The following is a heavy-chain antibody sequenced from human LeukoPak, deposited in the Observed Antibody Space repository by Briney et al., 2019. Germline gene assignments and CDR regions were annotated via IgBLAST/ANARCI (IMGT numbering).Heavy chain of an antibody. V-gene: IGHV4-39*07. CDR2: IYYSGSP. J-gene: IGHJ5*02. CDR1: GGSISSSSYY. CDR3: ARDRHSSSLNWFDP. D-gene: IGHD6-6*01. Sequence: SETLSLTCTVSGGSISSSSYYWGWIRQPPGKGLEWIGSIYYSGSPYYNPSLKSRVTISVDTSKNQFSLKLSSVTAADTAVYYCARDRHSSSLNWFDPWGQGTLVTVSS.